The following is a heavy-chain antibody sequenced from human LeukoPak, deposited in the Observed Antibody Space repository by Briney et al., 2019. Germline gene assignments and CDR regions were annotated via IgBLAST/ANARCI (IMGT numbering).Heavy chain of an antibody. Sequence: PSETLSLTCTVSGYSISSDYYWGWIRQPPGKGLEWIANIFHSGSTYYNPSLKSRVTMSVDTSKNQFSLKLSSVTAADTAVYYRATSYSRREVDFWGQGTLVTVSS. V-gene: IGHV4-38-2*02. CDR2: IFHSGST. D-gene: IGHD6-13*01. CDR1: GYSISSDYY. J-gene: IGHJ4*02. CDR3: ATSYSRREVDF.